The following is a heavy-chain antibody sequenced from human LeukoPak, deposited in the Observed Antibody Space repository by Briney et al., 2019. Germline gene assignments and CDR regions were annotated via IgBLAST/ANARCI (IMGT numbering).Heavy chain of an antibody. CDR2: ISSSSSYI. V-gene: IGHV3-21*01. CDR1: GFTFSSYS. D-gene: IGHD5-24*01. J-gene: IGHJ4*02. CDR3: ARGRDAYNPLDY. Sequence: GGSLRLSCAASGFTFSSYSMNWVRQAPGKGLEWVSSISSSSSYIYYADSVKGRFTISRDNAKNSLYLQMNSLRAEDTALYYCARGRDAYNPLDYWGQGTLVTVSS.